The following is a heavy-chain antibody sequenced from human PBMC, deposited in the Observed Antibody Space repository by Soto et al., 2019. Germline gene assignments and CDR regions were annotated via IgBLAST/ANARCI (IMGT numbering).Heavy chain of an antibody. CDR1: GYTFTSYG. CDR2: ISAYNGNT. J-gene: IGHJ3*02. Sequence: ASVKVSCKASGYTFTSYGISWVRQAPGQGLEWMGWISAYNGNTNYAQKLQGRVTMTTDTSTSTAYMELRSLRSDDTAVYYCARDSDIVVVPPDAFDIWGQGTMVTFSS. V-gene: IGHV1-18*01. CDR3: ARDSDIVVVPPDAFDI. D-gene: IGHD2-2*01.